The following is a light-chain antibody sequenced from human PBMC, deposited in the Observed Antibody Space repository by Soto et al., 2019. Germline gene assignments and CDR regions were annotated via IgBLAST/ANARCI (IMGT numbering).Light chain of an antibody. J-gene: IGLJ2*01. CDR3: SAYTSSNTLV. V-gene: IGLV2-14*01. CDR2: EVS. CDR1: SSDVGAYNY. Sequence: QSVLTQPASVSGSPGQSITISCTGTSSDVGAYNYVSWYQQHPGKAPKLMIFEVSDRPSGVSNRLSGSKSGNTASLTISGLQAEDEADYYFSAYTSSNTLVFGGGTKLTVL.